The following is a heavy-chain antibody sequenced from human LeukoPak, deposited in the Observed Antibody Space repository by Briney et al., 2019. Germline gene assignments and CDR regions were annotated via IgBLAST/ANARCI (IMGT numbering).Heavy chain of an antibody. CDR1: GYTFTSYG. D-gene: IGHD2-15*01. J-gene: IGHJ6*02. V-gene: IGHV1-18*01. CDR3: ARDVVATEAPVGGYYYYYGMDV. CDR2: ISAYNGNT. Sequence: ASVKVSCKASGYTFTSYGISWVRQAPGQGLEWMGWISAYNGNTNYAQKLQGRVTMTTDTSTSTAYMELRSLRSDDTAVYYCARDVVATEAPVGGYYYYYGMDVWGQGTTVTVSS.